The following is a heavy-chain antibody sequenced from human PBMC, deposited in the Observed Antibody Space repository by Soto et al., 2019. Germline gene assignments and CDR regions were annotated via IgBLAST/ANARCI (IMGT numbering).Heavy chain of an antibody. CDR1: GFSLSSNGGG. D-gene: IGHD3-10*01. CDR2: VFWDDDK. J-gene: IGHJ5*01. Sequence: QITLKESGPTLVKPTQTLTLTCSFSGFSLSSNGGGVGWIRQPPGKALEFLALVFWDDDKRYSPSLRSRVTITQDTSKNQVVLTMSNMDPVNTARYYCAHYFRGAGSYTGDQFDSWGQGTLVIVSS. CDR3: AHYFRGAGSYTGDQFDS. V-gene: IGHV2-5*02.